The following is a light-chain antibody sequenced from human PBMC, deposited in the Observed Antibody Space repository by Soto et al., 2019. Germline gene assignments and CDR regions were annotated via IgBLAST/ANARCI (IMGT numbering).Light chain of an antibody. V-gene: IGKV3-11*01. Sequence: EIVLTQSPATLSLSPGERATLSCRASKSVGSYLAWYQQKPGQAPRLLIYDASNRATGVPARFSGGGSGTDFTLTISSLAPEDFAVYYCQQRSNWPPVFTFGPGTKVDIK. CDR3: QQRSNWPPVFT. CDR2: DAS. J-gene: IGKJ3*01. CDR1: KSVGSY.